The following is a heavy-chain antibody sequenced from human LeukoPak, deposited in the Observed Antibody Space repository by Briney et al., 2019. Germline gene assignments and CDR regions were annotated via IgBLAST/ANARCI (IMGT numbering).Heavy chain of an antibody. CDR2: INPSGGST. CDR1: GYSFTSYG. CDR3: ARDYYDSSGYYHGGH. Sequence: GASAKVSCKASGYSFTSYGIHWVRQAPGQGLEWIEIINPSGGSTTYAQNFQGRVTMTGDTSTGTVYTELSSLRSEDTAVYYCARDYYDSSGYYHGGHWGQGTLVTVSS. D-gene: IGHD3-22*01. J-gene: IGHJ4*02. V-gene: IGHV1-46*01.